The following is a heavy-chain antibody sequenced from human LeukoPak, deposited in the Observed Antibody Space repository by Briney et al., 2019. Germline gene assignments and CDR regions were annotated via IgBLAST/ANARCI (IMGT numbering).Heavy chain of an antibody. Sequence: ASVKVSCKASGYTFTSYDINWVRQATGQGLEWMGWMNPNSGNTGYAQKFQGRVTITRNTSISTAYMELSSLRSEDTAVYYCARGKPETYYDFWSGYSTWYFDLWGRDTLVTVSS. V-gene: IGHV1-8*03. CDR1: GYTFTSYD. CDR2: MNPNSGNT. D-gene: IGHD3-3*01. CDR3: ARGKPETYYDFWSGYSTWYFDL. J-gene: IGHJ2*01.